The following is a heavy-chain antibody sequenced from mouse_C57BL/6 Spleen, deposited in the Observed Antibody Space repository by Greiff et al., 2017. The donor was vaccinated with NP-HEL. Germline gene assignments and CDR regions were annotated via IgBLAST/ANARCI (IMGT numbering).Heavy chain of an antibody. D-gene: IGHD2-14*01. J-gene: IGHJ2*01. CDR3: AREPAAYYRAYYFDY. Sequence: VQLQQPGAELVKPGASVKMSCKASGYTFTSYWITWVKQRPGQGLEWIGDIYPGSGGTNYNEKFKSKATLTADTSSSTAYMQLSSLTSEDSAVYYCAREPAAYYRAYYFDYWGQGTTLTVSS. CDR2: IYPGSGGT. V-gene: IGHV1-55*01. CDR1: GYTFTSYW.